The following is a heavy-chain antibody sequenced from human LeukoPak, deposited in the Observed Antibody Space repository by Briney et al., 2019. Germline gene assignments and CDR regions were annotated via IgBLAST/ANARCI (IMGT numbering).Heavy chain of an antibody. J-gene: IGHJ4*02. Sequence: GGSLRLSCAASGFTFSSYSMNWVRQAPGKGLEWVSSISSSSSYIYYADSVKGRFTISRDNAKNSLYLQMNSLRAEDTAVYYCARRIAAAGIEYFDYWGQGTLVTVSP. CDR2: ISSSSSYI. CDR3: ARRIAAAGIEYFDY. CDR1: GFTFSSYS. D-gene: IGHD6-13*01. V-gene: IGHV3-21*01.